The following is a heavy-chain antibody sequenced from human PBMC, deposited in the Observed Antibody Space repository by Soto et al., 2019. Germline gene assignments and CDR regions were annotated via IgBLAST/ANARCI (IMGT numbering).Heavy chain of an antibody. J-gene: IGHJ4*02. CDR2: ISTYNGNT. V-gene: IGHV1-18*01. Sequence: ASVKVSCKASGYIFTSYGISWVRQAPGQGLEWMGRISTYNGNTKYAQKLQGRVTMTTDTSASTAYMELSSLRSEDTAVYYCARVIGGLYYFDYWGQGTLVTVSS. CDR3: ARVIGGLYYFDY. CDR1: GYIFTSYG. D-gene: IGHD3-16*01.